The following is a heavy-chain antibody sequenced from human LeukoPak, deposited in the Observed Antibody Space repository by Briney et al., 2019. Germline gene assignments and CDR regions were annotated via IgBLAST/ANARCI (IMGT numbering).Heavy chain of an antibody. D-gene: IGHD6-13*01. CDR1: GFTFSYCW. Sequence: GGSLRLSCAASGFTFSYCWMSWVRQAPGKGLEWVSSISSSSSYIYYADSVKGRFTISRDNAKNSLYLQMNSLRAEDTAVYYCARDRVASSSWYGDYYYYGMDVWGQGTTVTVSS. CDR3: ARDRVASSSWYGDYYYYGMDV. J-gene: IGHJ6*02. V-gene: IGHV3-21*01. CDR2: ISSSSSYI.